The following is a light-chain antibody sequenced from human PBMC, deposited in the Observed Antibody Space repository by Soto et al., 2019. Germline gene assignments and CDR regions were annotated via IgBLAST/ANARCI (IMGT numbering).Light chain of an antibody. V-gene: IGKV3-20*01. J-gene: IGKJ1*01. Sequence: EIMLTQSPGTLSLTTGEGATLSCRASQSVISSCLAWYQQKPGQAPRLLIYGASSRATGIPDRFSGSGSGTDFSLTISRLEPEDFAVHYCQQYPSSPVTFGQGTKVEIK. CDR3: QQYPSSPVT. CDR2: GAS. CDR1: QSVISSC.